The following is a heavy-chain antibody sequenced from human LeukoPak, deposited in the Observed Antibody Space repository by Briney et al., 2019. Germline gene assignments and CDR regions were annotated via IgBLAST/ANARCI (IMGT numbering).Heavy chain of an antibody. CDR2: IYSGGNT. D-gene: IGHD6-19*01. V-gene: IGHV3-53*01. J-gene: IGHJ4*02. CDR1: GFTFSSYW. CDR3: ARAVPIRATPRYFDY. Sequence: GGSLRLSCAASGFTFSSYWMSWVRQAPGKGLEWVSVIYSGGNTYYADSVKGRFTISRDNSKNTVYLQMNSLRTEDTAVYYCARAVPIRATPRYFDYWGQGTLVTVSS.